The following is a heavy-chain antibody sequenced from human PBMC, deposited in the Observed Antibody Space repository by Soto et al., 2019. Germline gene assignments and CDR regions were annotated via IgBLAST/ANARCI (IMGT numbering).Heavy chain of an antibody. D-gene: IGHD2-15*01. CDR3: EGLGYFSGGSFKHGTDV. J-gene: IGHJ6*02. CDR1: GGTFSSYA. CDR2: IIPIFGTA. Sequence: QVQLVQSGAEVKKPGSSVKVSCKASGGTFSSYAISWVRQAPVQGLEWMGVIIPIFGTAHYAQKFQGRVTIPADESTSTAYLEMSRLRSEDTAVDYCEGLGYFSGGSFKHGTDVWGQGTTVTDSS. V-gene: IGHV1-69*12.